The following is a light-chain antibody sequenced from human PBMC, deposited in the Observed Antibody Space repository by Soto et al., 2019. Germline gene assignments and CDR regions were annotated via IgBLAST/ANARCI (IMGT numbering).Light chain of an antibody. V-gene: IGLV2-14*01. CDR2: EVA. Sequence: QSALTQPDSVSGSPGQSITISCSGSGSDIGTYNFVSWYQHHPGRAPKLIISEVANRPSGVSDRFSGSKSGSLASLTISGLQADDEAVYYCSSYTNTGTLVVFGVGTKVTVL. CDR1: GSDIGTYNF. CDR3: SSYTNTGTLVV. J-gene: IGLJ3*02.